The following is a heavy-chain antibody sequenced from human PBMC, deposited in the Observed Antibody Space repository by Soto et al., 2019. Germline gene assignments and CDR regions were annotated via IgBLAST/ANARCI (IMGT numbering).Heavy chain of an antibody. Sequence: ASVKVSCKASGYTFTSYYISGVRQAPGQGLEWMGWISAYNGNTNYAQKFQGRVTMTTDTSTSTAYMEVRSLRSDDTAVYYCARDTPPTDYWGQGTLVTVSS. CDR2: ISAYNGNT. V-gene: IGHV1-18*01. CDR3: ARDTPPTDY. CDR1: GYTFTSYY. J-gene: IGHJ4*02.